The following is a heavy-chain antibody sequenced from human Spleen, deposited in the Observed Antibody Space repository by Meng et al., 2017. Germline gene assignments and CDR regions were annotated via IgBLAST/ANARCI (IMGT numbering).Heavy chain of an antibody. CDR1: GGSIYSSHW. Sequence: SETLSLTCAVSGGSIYSSHWWSWARQSPGKGLEWIGEIYHGGSTNYNPSLKSRVTISVDKSKNQFSLRLSSVTAADTAVYYCARGSFHPIHAFDIWGQGTMVTVSS. CDR2: IYHGGST. CDR3: ARGSFHPIHAFDI. J-gene: IGHJ3*02. V-gene: IGHV4-4*02. D-gene: IGHD3-16*02.